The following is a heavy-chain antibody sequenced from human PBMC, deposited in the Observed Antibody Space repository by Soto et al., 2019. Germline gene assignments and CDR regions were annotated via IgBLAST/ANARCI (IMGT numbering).Heavy chain of an antibody. CDR3: ARHDRATEDRDINWFEP. CDR1: VVSINSDITF. D-gene: IGHD5-12*01. CDR2: VFYLGTT. V-gene: IGHV4-39*01. J-gene: IGHJ5*02. Sequence: SETLSLTCTLSVVSINSDITFCGWIRQPPWKGLEWVGSVFYLGTTYYHPSLKSRLSISIDTSNNQFSLELTSVTAADTAVYYCARHDRATEDRDINWFEPWGQGTLVNVSS.